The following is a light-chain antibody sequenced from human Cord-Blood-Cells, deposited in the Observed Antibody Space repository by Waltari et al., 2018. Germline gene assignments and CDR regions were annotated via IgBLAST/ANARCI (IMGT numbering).Light chain of an antibody. J-gene: IGLJ1*01. CDR3: AAWDDSLNGYV. V-gene: IGLV1-44*01. Sequence: SVLTQPPSASGTPGQRVTIPCSGSSSTIGSNTVNWYQQLPGTAPKLLIYSNNQRPSGVPDRFSGSKSGTSASLAISGLQSEDEADYYCAAWDDSLNGYVFGTGTKVTVL. CDR2: SNN. CDR1: SSTIGSNT.